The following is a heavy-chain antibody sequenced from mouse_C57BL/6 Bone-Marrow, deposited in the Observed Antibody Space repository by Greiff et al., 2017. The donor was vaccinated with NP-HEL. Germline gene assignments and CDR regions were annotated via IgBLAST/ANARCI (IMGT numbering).Heavy chain of an antibody. V-gene: IGHV14-4*01. D-gene: IGHD1-1*01. Sequence: EVQLQQSGAELVRPGASVKLSCTASGFTFKDYYMHWVKQRPEQGLEWIGWIDPENGDTEYASKFQGKATITADTSSNTAYLQLSSLTSGDTAVYYCATGRGYYGSSSWFAYGGRGTGVTVSA. CDR1: GFTFKDYY. CDR2: IDPENGDT. CDR3: ATGRGYYGSSSWFAY. J-gene: IGHJ3*01.